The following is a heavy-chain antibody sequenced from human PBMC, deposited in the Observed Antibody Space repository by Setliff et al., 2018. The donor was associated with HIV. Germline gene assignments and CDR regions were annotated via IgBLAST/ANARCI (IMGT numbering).Heavy chain of an antibody. D-gene: IGHD3-22*01. Sequence: SETLSLTCTVSGGSISTYFWSWVRQTPGKGLEWIGYIYYTGSTSYNPSFRSRVTISVHTSKNQFSLKLNSVTAADTAVYYCARQYYYDSSGYHYYFDYWGHGTLVTVSS. CDR3: ARQYYYDSSGYHYYFDY. J-gene: IGHJ4*01. CDR2: IYYTGST. V-gene: IGHV4-59*08. CDR1: GGSISTYF.